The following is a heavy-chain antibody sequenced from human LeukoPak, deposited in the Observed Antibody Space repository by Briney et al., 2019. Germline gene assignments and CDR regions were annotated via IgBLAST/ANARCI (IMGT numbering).Heavy chain of an antibody. CDR1: GGSISSGGYY. Sequence: PSETLSLTCTVSGGSISSGGYYWSWLRQHPGKGLEWIGYIYYSGSTYYNPSLKSRVTISVDTSKNQFSLKVNSVTAADTAVYYCATERGWTVAATPGDWFDPWGQGTLVTVSS. CDR2: IYYSGST. V-gene: IGHV4-31*03. J-gene: IGHJ5*02. D-gene: IGHD2-15*01. CDR3: ATERGWTVAATPGDWFDP.